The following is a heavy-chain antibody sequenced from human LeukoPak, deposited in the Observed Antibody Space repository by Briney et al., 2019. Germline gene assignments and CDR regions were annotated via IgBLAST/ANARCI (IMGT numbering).Heavy chain of an antibody. V-gene: IGHV3-7*01. D-gene: IGHD1-26*01. CDR1: GFPFSSYW. CDR2: IKQDGSEK. Sequence: GGSLRLSCAASGFPFSSYWMSWVRQAPGKGLEWVANIKQDGSEKYYVDSVKGRFTISRDNAKNSLYLQVNSLRAEDTAVYYCASGQNRWDPLDYWAQGTLVTVSS. J-gene: IGHJ4*02. CDR3: ASGQNRWDPLDY.